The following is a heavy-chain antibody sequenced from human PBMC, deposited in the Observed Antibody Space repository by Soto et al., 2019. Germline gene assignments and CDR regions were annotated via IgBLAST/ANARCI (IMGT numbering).Heavy chain of an antibody. CDR2: IYYSGST. D-gene: IGHD3-10*01. V-gene: IGHV4-31*03. CDR3: ARDLRFRGFYGMDV. Sequence: QVQLQESGPGLVKPSQTLSLTCTVSGGSISSGGYYWSWIRQHPGKGLEWIGYIYYSGSTYHNPSLKSRVTISVDTSKNQFSLKLSSVTAADTAVYYCARDLRFRGFYGMDVWGQGTTVTVSS. CDR1: GGSISSGGYY. J-gene: IGHJ6*02.